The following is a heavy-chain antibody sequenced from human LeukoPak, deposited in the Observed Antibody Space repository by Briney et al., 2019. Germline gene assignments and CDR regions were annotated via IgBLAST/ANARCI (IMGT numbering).Heavy chain of an antibody. V-gene: IGHV4-59*01. J-gene: IGHJ3*02. CDR1: GGSISSYY. CDR3: ARGDYCSSTSCTRSGAFDI. Sequence: PSETLCLTCTVSGGSISSYYWSWIRQPPGKGLEWIGYIYYSGSTNYNPSLKSRVTISVDTSKNQFSLKLSSVTAADTAVYYCARGDYCSSTSCTRSGAFDIWGQGTMVTVSS. CDR2: IYYSGST. D-gene: IGHD2-2*01.